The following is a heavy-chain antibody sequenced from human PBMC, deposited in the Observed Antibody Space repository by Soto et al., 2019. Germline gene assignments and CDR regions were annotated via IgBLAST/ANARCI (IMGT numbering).Heavy chain of an antibody. CDR1: KFTFSTYG. CDR3: ARDRYPNYPPDAFDI. D-gene: IGHD4-4*01. CDR2: ISYDGLRT. J-gene: IGHJ3*02. Sequence: QAHLEESGGGVLQPGRSLRLSCVGSKFTFSTYGIHWFRQAPGKGLEWVALISYDGLRTYYADSVKGRFTISRDNSKNTLYLQMNSLRAEDTAVYYCARDRYPNYPPDAFDIWGQGTLVTVSS. V-gene: IGHV3-30*03.